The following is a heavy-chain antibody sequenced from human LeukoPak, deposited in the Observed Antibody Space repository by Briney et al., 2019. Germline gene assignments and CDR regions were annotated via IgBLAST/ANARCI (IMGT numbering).Heavy chain of an antibody. V-gene: IGHV3-53*01. CDR2: IYSGGST. D-gene: IGHD2-2*01. J-gene: IGHJ4*02. Sequence: GGSLRLSCAASGFTVSSNYMSWVRQAPGKGLEWVSVIYSGGSTYYADSVKGRFTISRDNSKNTLYLQMNSLRAEDTAVHYCARDGGPHIVVVPAADYWGQGTLVTVSS. CDR1: GFTVSSNY. CDR3: ARDGGPHIVVVPAADY.